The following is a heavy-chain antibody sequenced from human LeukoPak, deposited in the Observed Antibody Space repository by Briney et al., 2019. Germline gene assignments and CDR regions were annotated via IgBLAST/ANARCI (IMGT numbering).Heavy chain of an antibody. CDR3: ARLSSGWTR. Sequence: SETLSLTCTVSGGSISSSSYYWGWIRQPPGKGLEWIGSIYYSGSTYYNPSLKSRVTISVDTSKNQFSLKLSSVTAADTAVYYCARLSSGWTRWGQGTLVTVSS. CDR2: IYYSGST. V-gene: IGHV4-39*01. J-gene: IGHJ4*02. D-gene: IGHD6-19*01. CDR1: GGSISSSSYY.